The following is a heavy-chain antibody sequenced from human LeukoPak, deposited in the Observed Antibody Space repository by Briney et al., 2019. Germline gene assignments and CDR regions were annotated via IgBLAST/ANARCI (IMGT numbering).Heavy chain of an antibody. D-gene: IGHD3-3*01. J-gene: IGHJ4*02. V-gene: IGHV3-23*01. CDR2: ISGSGSNR. CDR3: TKEGPFWRGYYIE. CDR1: GFSFNIYA. Sequence: GGSLRLSCAASGFSFNIYAMTWVRQAPGKGLEWVSTISGSGSNRYYANSVKGRFTVSRDNSKNTLDLQLNSLRVEDTALYFCTKEGPFWRGYYIERGQGMLATVS.